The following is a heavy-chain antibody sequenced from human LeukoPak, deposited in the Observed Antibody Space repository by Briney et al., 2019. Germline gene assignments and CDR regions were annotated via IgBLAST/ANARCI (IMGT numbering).Heavy chain of an antibody. V-gene: IGHV3-30*03. Sequence: RCLRLSCVPSLFTLSSYGMRWVRPAPDKGREWVAVISYDVSNKYYADSVKGGFTNSRDNSKNTLYQQMNSLRAEDTAVYDCAVSYYYDSSGDRRGNPDYWGQGTLVTVSS. CDR2: ISYDVSNK. CDR1: LFTLSSYG. D-gene: IGHD3-22*01. J-gene: IGHJ4*02. CDR3: AVSYYYDSSGDRRGNPDY.